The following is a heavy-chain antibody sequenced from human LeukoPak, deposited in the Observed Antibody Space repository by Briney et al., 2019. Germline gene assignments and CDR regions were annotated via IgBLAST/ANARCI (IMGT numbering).Heavy chain of an antibody. V-gene: IGHV3-30*18. J-gene: IGHJ6*03. CDR2: ISYDGSNK. Sequence: GGSLRLSCAASGFTFSSYGMHWVRQAPGKGLEWVAVISYDGSNKYYADSVKGRFTISRDNSKNTLYLQMNSLRAEDTAVYYCAKDTVKVTTIRRVPHYMDVWGKGTTVTISS. CDR1: GFTFSSYG. D-gene: IGHD5-12*01. CDR3: AKDTVKVTTIRRVPHYMDV.